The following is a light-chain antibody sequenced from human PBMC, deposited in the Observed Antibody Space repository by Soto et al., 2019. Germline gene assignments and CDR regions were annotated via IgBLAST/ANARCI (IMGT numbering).Light chain of an antibody. CDR2: AAS. CDR1: QGINSF. V-gene: IGKV1-27*01. J-gene: IGKJ1*01. Sequence: DIQMTQSPSSLPASVGDRVTSTCWASQGINSFLAWYQQKPGKVPKLLIYAASCLQSGVPSRFRGSRSGTDFTRTISSLQPENVANYYCQNSKSDPRTLGQGTKVEIK. CDR3: QNSKSDPRT.